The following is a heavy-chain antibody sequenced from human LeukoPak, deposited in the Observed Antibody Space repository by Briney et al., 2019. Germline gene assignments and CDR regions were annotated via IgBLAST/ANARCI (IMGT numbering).Heavy chain of an antibody. V-gene: IGHV1-8*01. J-gene: IGHJ3*02. CDR2: MNPNSGNT. Sequence: ASVKVSCKASGYTFTSYDINWVRQATGQGLERMGWMNPNSGNTGYAQKFQGRVTMTRNTSISTAYMELSSLRSEDTAVYYCARDSGQGGAFDIWGQGTMVTVSS. D-gene: IGHD2-15*01. CDR1: GYTFTSYD. CDR3: ARDSGQGGAFDI.